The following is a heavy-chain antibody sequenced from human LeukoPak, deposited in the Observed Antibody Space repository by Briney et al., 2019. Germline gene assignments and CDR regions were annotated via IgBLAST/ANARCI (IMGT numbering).Heavy chain of an antibody. CDR3: ARDQPDYGGTGIDY. CDR2: IYSGGST. Sequence: GGSLRLSCAASGFTLSSNYMSWVRQAPGKGLEWVSVIYSGGSTYYADSVKGRFTISRDNSKNTLYLQMNSLRAEDTAVYYCARDQPDYGGTGIDYWGQGTRVTVSS. J-gene: IGHJ4*02. D-gene: IGHD4-23*01. V-gene: IGHV3-53*01. CDR1: GFTLSSNY.